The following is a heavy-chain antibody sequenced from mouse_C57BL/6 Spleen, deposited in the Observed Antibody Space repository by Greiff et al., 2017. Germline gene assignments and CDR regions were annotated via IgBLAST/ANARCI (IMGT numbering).Heavy chain of an antibody. V-gene: IGHV3-6*01. J-gene: IGHJ4*01. CDR3: ARDRAYYSNYGAMDY. Sequence: EVQLVESGPGLVKPSQSLSLTCSVTCYSITSGYYWNWIRQFPGNKLEWMGYISYDGSNNYNPSLKNRISITRDTSKNQFFLKLNSVTTEDTATYYCARDRAYYSNYGAMDYWGQGTSVTVSS. CDR1: CYSITSGYY. CDR2: ISYDGSN. D-gene: IGHD2-5*01.